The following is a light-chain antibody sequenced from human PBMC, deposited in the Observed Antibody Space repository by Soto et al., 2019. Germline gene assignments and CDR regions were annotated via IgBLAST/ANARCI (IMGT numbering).Light chain of an antibody. CDR1: QRISGAY. CDR3: QQSDTTPLT. J-gene: IGKJ4*01. V-gene: IGKV1-39*01. CDR2: GAS. Sequence: DILLTQSPSSLSGFVGDTVIITCRASQRISGAYVNWFQQQPGKAPKLLIYGASRLQPGVPSRFSGAGSGTEFALTISRLQPEDLGTYFCQQSDTTPLTFDGGTRV.